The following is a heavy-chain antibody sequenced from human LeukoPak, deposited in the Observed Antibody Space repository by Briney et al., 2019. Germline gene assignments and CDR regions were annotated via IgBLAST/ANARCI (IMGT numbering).Heavy chain of an antibody. D-gene: IGHD6-13*01. CDR3: ARGPYSSSWSAWFDP. CDR1: GFTFSSYE. CDR2: ISSTGSSI. V-gene: IGHV3-48*03. Sequence: GGSLRLSCAASGFTFSSYEMNWVRQAPGKGVEWVSYISSTGSSIYYADSVKGRFTISRDNAKNSLYLQMNSLRAEDTAIYYCARGPYSSSWSAWFDPWGQGTLVTVSS. J-gene: IGHJ5*02.